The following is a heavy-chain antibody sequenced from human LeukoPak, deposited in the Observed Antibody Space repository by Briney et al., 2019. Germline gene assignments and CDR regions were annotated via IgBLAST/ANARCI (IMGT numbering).Heavy chain of an antibody. J-gene: IGHJ4*02. V-gene: IGHV3-33*01. Sequence: GRSPRPSCAASGFTFSSYGMHWVRQAPGKGLEWVAVIWYDGSNKYYADSVKGRFTISRDNSKNTLYLQMNSLRAEDTAVYYCASLKMYSSGWSQFDYWGQGTLVTVSS. CDR2: IWYDGSNK. D-gene: IGHD6-19*01. CDR3: ASLKMYSSGWSQFDY. CDR1: GFTFSSYG.